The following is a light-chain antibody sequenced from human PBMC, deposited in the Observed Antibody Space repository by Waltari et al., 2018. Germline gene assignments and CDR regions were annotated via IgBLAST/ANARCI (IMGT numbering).Light chain of an antibody. V-gene: IGKV3-11*01. CDR1: QSVSSY. CDR2: DAS. Sequence: EIVLTQSPATLSLSPGDRATLSCGASQSVSSYLVWYQQKPGQAPRLLIYDASNRATGIPARFSGSGSGTDFTLTISSLEPEDFAVYYCQQRSNWPLTFGEGPRWRSN. CDR3: QQRSNWPLT. J-gene: IGKJ4*01.